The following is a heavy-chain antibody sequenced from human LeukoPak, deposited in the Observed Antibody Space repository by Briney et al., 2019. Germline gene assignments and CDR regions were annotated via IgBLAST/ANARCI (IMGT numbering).Heavy chain of an antibody. D-gene: IGHD2-2*01. CDR3: VKSNSRYQPWTLDI. CDR2: IFYNEGT. V-gene: IGHV4-59*01. Sequence: PSETLSLTCTVSSGSFRTYYWSWIRQPPGKGLVWIGYIFYNEGTSYNPSLKSRVTISVDTSNNQLSLKVNSVTAADTAMYYCVKSNSRYQPWTLDIWGRGTMVTVSS. J-gene: IGHJ3*02. CDR1: SGSFRTYY.